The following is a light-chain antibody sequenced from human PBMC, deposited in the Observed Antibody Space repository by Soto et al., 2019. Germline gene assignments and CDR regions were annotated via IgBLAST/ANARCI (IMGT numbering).Light chain of an antibody. Sequence: EIVLTQSPATLSLSPGERATLSCRASENVYSYLAWYRQAPGQPPSLLIYDASNRAAGVPARFSGSGSGTDFTLTISSLEPEDFAVYYCQQRSDWPRTFGQGTRLEIK. V-gene: IGKV3-11*01. CDR3: QQRSDWPRT. J-gene: IGKJ5*01. CDR2: DAS. CDR1: ENVYSY.